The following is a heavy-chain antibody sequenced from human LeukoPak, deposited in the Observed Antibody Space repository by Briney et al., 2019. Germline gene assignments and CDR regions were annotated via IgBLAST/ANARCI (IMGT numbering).Heavy chain of an antibody. CDR2: MNPNSGNT. CDR3: ARALEESYYNSNWLAP. Sequence: ASVKVSCKASGYTFTSYDINWVRQATGQGLEWMGWMNPNSGNTGYAQKFQGRVTMTRNTSISTAYMELSSLRSEDTAVYYCARALEESYYNSNWLAPWGQGTLVTVSS. J-gene: IGHJ5*02. CDR1: GYTFTSYD. D-gene: IGHD3-10*01. V-gene: IGHV1-8*01.